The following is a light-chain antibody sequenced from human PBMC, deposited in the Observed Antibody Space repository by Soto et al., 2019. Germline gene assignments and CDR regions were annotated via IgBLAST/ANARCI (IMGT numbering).Light chain of an antibody. CDR2: EAS. J-gene: IGLJ3*02. CDR1: STDVGNYDL. V-gene: IGLV2-23*01. Sequence: QSALTQPAYVSGSPGQSITISCTGTSTDVGNYDLVSWYQKHPGKTPKGMIYEASQRPSGVSHRFSGSKSGNTAFLTISGLQAEDEADYYCASYSTSATLVFGGGTKLTVL. CDR3: ASYSTSATLV.